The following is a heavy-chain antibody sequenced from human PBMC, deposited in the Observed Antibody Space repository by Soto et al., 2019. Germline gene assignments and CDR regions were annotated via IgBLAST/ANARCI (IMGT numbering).Heavy chain of an antibody. CDR1: GGSVSNKTYY. Sequence: TLSLTCSVSGGSVSNKTYYWSWIRQPPGKRLEWIGYVYYSGTTNYNPSLKSRVTISVDLSKNQFSLRLSSVTTADTALYYCARTTAVPNTLRSRYFFDYWGQGTLVTVSS. CDR2: VYYSGTT. J-gene: IGHJ4*02. V-gene: IGHV4-61*01. D-gene: IGHD4-17*01. CDR3: ARTTAVPNTLRSRYFFDY.